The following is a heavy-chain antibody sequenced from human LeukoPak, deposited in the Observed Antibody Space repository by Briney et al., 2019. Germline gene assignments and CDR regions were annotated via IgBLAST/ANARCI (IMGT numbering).Heavy chain of an antibody. CDR1: GFTFDDYA. J-gene: IGHJ6*03. CDR3: AKDGDAGTSYYFYYMDV. D-gene: IGHD2-2*01. CDR2: ISWNSGSI. V-gene: IGHV3-9*01. Sequence: GRSLRLSCAASGFTFDDYAMHWVRQAPGKGLEWVSGISWNSGSIGYADSVQGRFTISRDSSKNTLYLQMNSLRAEDTAVYYCAKDGDAGTSYYFYYMDVWGKGTTVTVSS.